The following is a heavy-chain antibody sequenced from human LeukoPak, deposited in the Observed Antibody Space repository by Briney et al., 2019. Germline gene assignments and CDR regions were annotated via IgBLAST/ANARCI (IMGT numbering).Heavy chain of an antibody. CDR3: AKDQGYSYGYNSDY. D-gene: IGHD5-18*01. CDR1: GFTFSSYA. J-gene: IGHJ4*02. Sequence: GGSLRLSCEASGFTFSSYAMGWVRQAPGKGLEWVSGSSGSGGSTFYGDSVKGRFTISRDNSKNTLYLQMNRLRAEDTAVYYCAKDQGYSYGYNSDYWGQGTLVTVSS. V-gene: IGHV3-23*01. CDR2: SSGSGGST.